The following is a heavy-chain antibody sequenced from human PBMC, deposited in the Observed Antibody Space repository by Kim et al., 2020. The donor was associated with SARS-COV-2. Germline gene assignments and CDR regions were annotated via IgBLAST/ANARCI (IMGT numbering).Heavy chain of an antibody. J-gene: IGHJ4*02. CDR2: SGST. Sequence: SGSTNYNPSRKSRVTISVDTSKNQFSLKLSSVTAADTAVYYCAREVPPDYWGQGTLVTVSS. CDR3: AREVPPDY. V-gene: IGHV4-59*01.